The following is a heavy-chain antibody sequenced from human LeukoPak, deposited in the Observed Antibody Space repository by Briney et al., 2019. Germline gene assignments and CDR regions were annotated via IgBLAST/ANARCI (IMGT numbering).Heavy chain of an antibody. CDR2: ISSSTNTI. CDR1: GFPFTLYN. V-gene: IGHV3-48*04. CDR3: ARGRRDCSGDCYVAFDI. J-gene: IGHJ3*02. D-gene: IGHD2-21*02. Sequence: GGSLRLSCEVSGFPFTLYNMNWVRQAPGKGLEWLSYISSSTNTIYYADSVKGRFTISRDNAKNSLYLQMNGLGAEDTAVYYCARGRRDCSGDCYVAFDIWGQGTMVTVSS.